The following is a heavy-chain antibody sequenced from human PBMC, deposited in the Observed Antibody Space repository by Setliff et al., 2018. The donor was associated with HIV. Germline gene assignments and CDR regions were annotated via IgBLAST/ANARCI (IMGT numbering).Heavy chain of an antibody. Sequence: GASVKVSCKASGYCFSSYGIGWVRLAPGQGLEWMGWMSTDNGNTNYAQKVQGRVTMTTDTGTRTAYMELRSLRSDDTAMHYCARMRGGHNIREGAFDIWGQGTMVTVSS. D-gene: IGHD1-20*01. V-gene: IGHV1-18*01. J-gene: IGHJ3*02. CDR1: GYCFSSYG. CDR2: MSTDNGNT. CDR3: ARMRGGHNIREGAFDI.